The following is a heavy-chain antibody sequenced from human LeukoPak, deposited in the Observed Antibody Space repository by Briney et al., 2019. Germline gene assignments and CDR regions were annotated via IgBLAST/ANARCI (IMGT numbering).Heavy chain of an antibody. D-gene: IGHD6-6*01. Sequence: KPSETLSLTCAVYGRSFSGYYWSWIRQPPGKGLEWIGEINHSGSTNYNPSPKSRVTISVDTSKNQFSLKLSSVTAADTAVYYCAGEDSSSYYFDYWGQGTLVTVSS. CDR3: AGEDSSSYYFDY. CDR1: GRSFSGYY. CDR2: INHSGST. J-gene: IGHJ4*02. V-gene: IGHV4-34*01.